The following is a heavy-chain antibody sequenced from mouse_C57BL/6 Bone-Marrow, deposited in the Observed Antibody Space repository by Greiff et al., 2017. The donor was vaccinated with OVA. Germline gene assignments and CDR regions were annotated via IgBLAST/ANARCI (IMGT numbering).Heavy chain of an antibody. D-gene: IGHD2-5*01. CDR1: GYTFTDYE. Sequence: VQLQQSGAELVRPGASVTLSCKASGYTFTDYEMHWVKQTPVHGLEWIGAIDPETGGTAYNQKFKGKAILTADKSSSTAYMELRSLTSEHSAVYYCTRGYSNDYAMDYWGQETSVTVSS. V-gene: IGHV1-15*01. CDR2: IDPETGGT. J-gene: IGHJ4*01. CDR3: TRGYSNDYAMDY.